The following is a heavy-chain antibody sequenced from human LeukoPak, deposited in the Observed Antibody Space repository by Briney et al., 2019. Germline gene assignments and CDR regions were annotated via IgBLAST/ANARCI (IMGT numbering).Heavy chain of an antibody. V-gene: IGHV3-23*01. D-gene: IGHD2-8*02. CDR2: ISGSGGST. Sequence: PGGSLRLSCAASGFTFSSYAMSWVRQAPGKGLEWVSAISGSGGSTYYADSVKGRFTISRDNSKNTLYLQMNSLRVEDTAVYYCARDDHGLGYCSGSSCSAASAWGKGTTVTVSS. CDR3: ARDDHGLGYCSGSSCSAASA. J-gene: IGHJ6*04. CDR1: GFTFSSYA.